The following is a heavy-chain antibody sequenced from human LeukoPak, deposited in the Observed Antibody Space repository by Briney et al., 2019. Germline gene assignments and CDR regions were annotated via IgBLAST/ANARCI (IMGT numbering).Heavy chain of an antibody. CDR3: AKSRSGGTDFDY. J-gene: IGHJ4*02. Sequence: GGSLRLSCAASGFTFSSYAMSWVRQAPGKGLEGVSAISGSGGSTYYADSVKGRFTISRDNSKNTLYLQMNSLRAEDTAVYYCAKSRSGGTDFDYWGQGTLVTVSS. CDR1: GFTFSSYA. V-gene: IGHV3-23*01. CDR2: ISGSGGST. D-gene: IGHD3-22*01.